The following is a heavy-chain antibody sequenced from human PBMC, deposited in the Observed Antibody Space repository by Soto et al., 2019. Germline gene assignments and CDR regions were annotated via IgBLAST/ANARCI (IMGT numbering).Heavy chain of an antibody. CDR3: ARGRRYCSSTSCLTYYYYGMDV. J-gene: IGHJ6*02. D-gene: IGHD2-2*01. CDR2: INHSGST. CDR1: GGSFSGYY. V-gene: IGHV4-34*01. Sequence: PSETLSLTCAVYGGSFSGYYWSWIRQPPGKGLEWIGEINHSGSTNYNPSLKSRVTISVDTSKNQFSLKLSSVTAADTAVYYCARGRRYCSSTSCLTYYYYGMDVWGQGTTVTVSS.